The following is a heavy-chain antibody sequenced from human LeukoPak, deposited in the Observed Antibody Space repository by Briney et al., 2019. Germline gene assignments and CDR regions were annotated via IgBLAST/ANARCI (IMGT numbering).Heavy chain of an antibody. CDR2: ISYDGSNK. D-gene: IGHD1-26*01. V-gene: IGHV3-30*18. J-gene: IGHJ4*02. CDR3: AKDKYSGSYWVFDY. Sequence: PGGSLRLSCAASGFTFSSYWMSWVRQAPGKGLEWVAVISYDGSNKYYADSVKGRFTISRDNSKNTLYLQMNSLRAEDTAVYYCAKDKYSGSYWVFDYWGQGTLVTVSS. CDR1: GFTFSSYW.